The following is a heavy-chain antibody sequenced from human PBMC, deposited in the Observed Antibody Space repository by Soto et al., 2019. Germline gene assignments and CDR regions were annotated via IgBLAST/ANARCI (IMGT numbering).Heavy chain of an antibody. J-gene: IGHJ4*02. D-gene: IGHD1-7*01. V-gene: IGHV3-30*18. CDR2: ISYDGSNK. Sequence: GGSLRLSCAASGFTFSSSGMHWVRQAPGKGLEWVAVISYDGSNKFYADSVKGRSTISRDNFRNTLYLQMNSLRAEDTAVYYCAKALPRSNSSHYCGQGILLTLS. CDR3: AKALPRSNSSHY. CDR1: GFTFSSSG.